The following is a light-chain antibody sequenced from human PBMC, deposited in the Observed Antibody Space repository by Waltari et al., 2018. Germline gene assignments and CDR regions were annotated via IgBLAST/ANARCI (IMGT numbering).Light chain of an antibody. CDR3: QAWDSSTLV. Sequence: SYELSQPPSMSVSPGQTASIPCSEDKLGDKYAAWYHQKPGQSPVLVLFQDNKRPSGIPERFSGSNSGNTATLTISGTQAMDEADYYCQAWDSSTLVFGGGTKLTVL. V-gene: IGLV3-1*01. J-gene: IGLJ2*01. CDR1: KLGDKY. CDR2: QDN.